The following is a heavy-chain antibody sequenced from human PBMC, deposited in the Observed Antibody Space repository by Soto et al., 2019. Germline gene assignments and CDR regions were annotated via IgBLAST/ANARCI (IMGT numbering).Heavy chain of an antibody. J-gene: IGHJ2*01. Sequence: EVQLVESGGGLVQPGRSLRLSCAASGFTFDDYAMHWVRQAPGKGLEWVSGISWNSGSIGYADPVKGRFTISRDNAKNSLYLQMNSLRAEDTALYYCAKEGDYGDYGGYFDLWGRGTLVTVSS. CDR1: GFTFDDYA. D-gene: IGHD4-17*01. CDR2: ISWNSGSI. V-gene: IGHV3-9*01. CDR3: AKEGDYGDYGGYFDL.